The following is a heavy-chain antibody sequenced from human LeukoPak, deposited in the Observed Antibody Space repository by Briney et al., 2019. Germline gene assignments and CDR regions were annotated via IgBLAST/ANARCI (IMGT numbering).Heavy chain of an antibody. CDR3: AKDLQFTIFGGALDY. CDR2: ISGSGGST. CDR1: GFTLSSYA. D-gene: IGHD3-3*01. V-gene: IGHV3-23*01. Sequence: GGSLRLSCAASGFTLSSYAMSWVRQAPGKGLEWVSAISGSGGSTYYADSVKGRFTISRDNSKNTLYLQMNSLRAEDTAVYYCAKDLQFTIFGGALDYWGQGTLVTVSS. J-gene: IGHJ4*02.